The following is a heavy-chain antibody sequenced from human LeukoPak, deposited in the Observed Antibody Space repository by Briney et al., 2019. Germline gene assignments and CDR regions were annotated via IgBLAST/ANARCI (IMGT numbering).Heavy chain of an antibody. CDR3: AKTGERDY. Sequence: GGSPRLSCAASGFTFNKSWMSWVRQAPGKGPEWVANIKEDGTQKYYVDSVRGRFTISRDNAENSLYSQMNSLRDEDTAVYYCAKTGERDYWGRGTLVTVSS. V-gene: IGHV3-7*01. J-gene: IGHJ4*02. CDR1: GFTFNKSW. CDR2: IKEDGTQK. D-gene: IGHD7-27*01.